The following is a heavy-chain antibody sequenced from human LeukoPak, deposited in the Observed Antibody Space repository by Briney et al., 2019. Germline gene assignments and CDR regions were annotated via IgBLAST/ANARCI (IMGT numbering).Heavy chain of an antibody. D-gene: IGHD4-17*01. J-gene: IGHJ6*02. Sequence: ASVKVSCKASGYTFTSYDIHWVRQATGQGLEWMGWMNPNSGNTGYAQKLQGRVTMTTDTSTSTAYMELRSLRSDDTAVYYCARYGDPLNYYYYYGMDVWGQGTTVTVSS. CDR3: ARYGDPLNYYYYYGMDV. CDR1: GYTFTSYD. V-gene: IGHV1-8*01. CDR2: MNPNSGNT.